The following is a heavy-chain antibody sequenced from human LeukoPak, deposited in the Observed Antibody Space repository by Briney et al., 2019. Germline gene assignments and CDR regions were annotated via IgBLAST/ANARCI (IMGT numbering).Heavy chain of an antibody. J-gene: IGHJ4*02. CDR2: INHSGST. Sequence: SETLSLTCAVYGGSFSGYYWSWIRQPPGKSLEWIGEINHSGSTNYNPSLKSRVTISVDTSKNQFSLKLSSVTAADTAVYYCARLILNYDFWSGYYPFDYWGQGTLVTVSS. CDR1: GGSFSGYY. CDR3: ARLILNYDFWSGYYPFDY. D-gene: IGHD3-3*01. V-gene: IGHV4-34*01.